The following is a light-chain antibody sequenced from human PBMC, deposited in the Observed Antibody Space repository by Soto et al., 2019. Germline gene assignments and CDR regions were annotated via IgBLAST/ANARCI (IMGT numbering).Light chain of an antibody. CDR3: QQYGTSPPWS. V-gene: IGKV3-20*01. Sequence: EIVLTQSPGTLSVSPGERASLSSRASQSVPNNFLAWYQQKPGQAPRLLIYGASNRAADIPDRVSGSGSGTDFTLTISRLEPEDFALYYCQQYGTSPPWSFGQGTRVEIK. CDR2: GAS. J-gene: IGKJ1*01. CDR1: QSVPNNF.